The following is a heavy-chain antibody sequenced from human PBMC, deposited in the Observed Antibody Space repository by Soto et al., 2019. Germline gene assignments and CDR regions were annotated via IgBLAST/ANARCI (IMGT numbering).Heavy chain of an antibody. V-gene: IGHV3-13*01. D-gene: IGHD2-15*01. CDR3: ARGQEVGAHFFDS. J-gene: IGHJ4*02. CDR1: GFTFSGFD. Sequence: GSLILSGEASGFTFSGFDMHWVRQPTGKGLEWVSTIGTAGDTYYAVSVKGLFTISRDNAKNSLSLQMNSLRAGDKAVYFCARGQEVGAHFFDSWGQGTPVTVYS. CDR2: IGTAGDT.